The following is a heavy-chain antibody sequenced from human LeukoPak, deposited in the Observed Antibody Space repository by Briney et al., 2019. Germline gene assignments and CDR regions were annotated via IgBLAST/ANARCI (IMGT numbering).Heavy chain of an antibody. CDR3: ARGPLLTVTTDY. CDR1: GFTFSSYS. V-gene: IGHV3-74*01. CDR2: INSDGSST. D-gene: IGHD4-17*01. Sequence: GGSLRLSCAASGFTFSSYSMNWVRQAPGKGLVWVSRINSDGSSTSYADSVKGRFTISRDNAKNTLYLQMNSLRAEDTAVYYCARGPLLTVTTDYWGQGTLVTVSS. J-gene: IGHJ4*02.